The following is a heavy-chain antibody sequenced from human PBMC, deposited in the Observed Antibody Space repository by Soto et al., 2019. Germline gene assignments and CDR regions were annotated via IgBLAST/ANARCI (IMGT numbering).Heavy chain of an antibody. CDR1: GGSINSYY. Sequence: TSETLSLTCTVSGGSINSYYWSWIRQPPGKGLEWIGYIYYSGSTKYNPSLKSRVTISKDTSKNQFSLKLSSVTAADTAMYYCGKDAGGRGNGAFDIWGQGTMVTVSS. CDR2: IYYSGST. J-gene: IGHJ3*02. V-gene: IGHV4-59*01. CDR3: GKDAGGRGNGAFDI. D-gene: IGHD3-16*01.